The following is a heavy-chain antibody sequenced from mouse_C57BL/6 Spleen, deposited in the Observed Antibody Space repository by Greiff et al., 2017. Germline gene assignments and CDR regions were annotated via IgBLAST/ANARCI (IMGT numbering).Heavy chain of an antibody. CDR2: IYPYNGVS. J-gene: IGHJ2*01. D-gene: IGHD4-1*01. Sequence: EVKLMESGPELVKPGASVKISCKASGYSFTGYYMHWVKQSHGNILDWIGYIYPYNGVSSYNQKFKGKATLTVDKSSSTAYMELRSLTSEDSAVYYCASTGWDSSFDYWGQGTTLTVSS. V-gene: IGHV1-31*01. CDR1: GYSFTGYY. CDR3: ASTGWDSSFDY.